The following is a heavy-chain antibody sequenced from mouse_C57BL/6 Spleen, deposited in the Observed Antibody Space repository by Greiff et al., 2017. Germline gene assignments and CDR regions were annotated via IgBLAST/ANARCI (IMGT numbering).Heavy chain of an antibody. D-gene: IGHD1-1*01. V-gene: IGHV1-39*01. Sequence: EVQLMESGPELVKPGASVKISCKASGYSFTDYNMNWVKQSNGKSLEWIGVINPNYGTTSYNQKFKGKAKLTVDQSSSTAYMQLNSLTSEDSAVYYCARSYYGNSYGFAYWGQGTLVTVSA. J-gene: IGHJ3*01. CDR3: ARSYYGNSYGFAY. CDR2: INPNYGTT. CDR1: GYSFTDYN.